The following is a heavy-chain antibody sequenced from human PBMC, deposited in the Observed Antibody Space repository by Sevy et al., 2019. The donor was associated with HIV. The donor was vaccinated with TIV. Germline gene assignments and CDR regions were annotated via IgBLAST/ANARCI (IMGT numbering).Heavy chain of an antibody. Sequence: SETSLTCAVSGYSISSGYYWGWIRQPPGRGLEWIGSISHSGSTYYNPSLKGRFTISVDTSKNQFSLKLSSVTAADTAVYYCARSVSGFDYWGQGTLVTVSS. CDR3: ARSVSGFDY. V-gene: IGHV4-38-2*01. D-gene: IGHD3-16*01. J-gene: IGHJ4*02. CDR1: GYSISSGYY. CDR2: ISHSGST.